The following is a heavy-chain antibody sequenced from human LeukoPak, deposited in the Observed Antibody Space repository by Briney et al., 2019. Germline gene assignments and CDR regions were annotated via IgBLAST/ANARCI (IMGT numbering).Heavy chain of an antibody. J-gene: IGHJ4*02. CDR2: IYYSGST. V-gene: IGHV4-61*03. CDR1: GGSIRSSYYY. Sequence: SETLSLTCTVSGGSIRSSYYYWGWIRQPPGKGLEWIGYIYYSGSTNYNPSLKSRVTISVDTSKNHFSLKLSSVTAADTAVYYCARASSGWDPFDYWGQGTLVTVSS. CDR3: ARASSGWDPFDY. D-gene: IGHD6-19*01.